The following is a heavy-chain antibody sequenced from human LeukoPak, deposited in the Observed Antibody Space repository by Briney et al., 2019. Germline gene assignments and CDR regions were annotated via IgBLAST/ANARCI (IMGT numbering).Heavy chain of an antibody. V-gene: IGHV3-30-3*01. Sequence: PGGSLRLSCAASGFTFSSYAMHWVRQAPGKGLEWVAVISYDGSNKYYADSVKGRFTISRDNSKNTLYLQMNSLRAEDTAVYYCASGVHGVIDYWGQGTLVTVSS. CDR3: ASGVHGVIDY. CDR2: ISYDGSNK. CDR1: GFTFSSYA. D-gene: IGHD3-10*01. J-gene: IGHJ4*02.